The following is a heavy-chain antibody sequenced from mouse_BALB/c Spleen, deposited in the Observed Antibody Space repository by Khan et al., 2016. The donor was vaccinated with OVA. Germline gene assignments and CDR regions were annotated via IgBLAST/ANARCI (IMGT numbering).Heavy chain of an antibody. D-gene: IGHD2-4*01. CDR1: GFSLTTYG. CDR2: IWSGGTT. J-gene: IGHJ3*01. Sequence: VQLQQSGPGLVQLSQSLSITCTVSGFSLTTYGVHWVRQSPGKGLEWLGVIWSGGTTDYSAAFISRLSITKDNSKSQVFFKMNSLQANDTAIYDCARNYDYDEGLAYWGQGTLVTVSA. CDR3: ARNYDYDEGLAY. V-gene: IGHV2-2*02.